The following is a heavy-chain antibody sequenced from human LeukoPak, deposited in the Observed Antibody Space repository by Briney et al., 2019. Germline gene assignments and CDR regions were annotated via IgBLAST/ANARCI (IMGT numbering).Heavy chain of an antibody. Sequence: GGSLRLSCAASGFTFSSYWMSWVRQAPGKGLEWVANIKQDGSEKFYVDSGKGRFTISRDNAKNSLYLQMNSLRAEDTAVYFCARDYYGSPGPLTYWGQGALVTVSS. J-gene: IGHJ4*02. CDR1: GFTFSSYW. D-gene: IGHD3-22*01. CDR3: ARDYYGSPGPLTY. CDR2: IKQDGSEK. V-gene: IGHV3-7*01.